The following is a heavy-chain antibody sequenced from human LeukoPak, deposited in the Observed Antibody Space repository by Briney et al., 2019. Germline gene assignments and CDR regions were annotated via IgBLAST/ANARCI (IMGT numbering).Heavy chain of an antibody. D-gene: IGHD1-26*01. CDR2: ISSSGGNI. CDR1: GFSFSSYE. J-gene: IGHJ4*02. V-gene: IGHV3-48*03. CDR3: AKDGVGGTHADY. Sequence: SGGSLRLSCAASGFSFSSYEMIWVRQAPGKGLEWISYISSSGGNIYYADSVKGRFTISRDNSKNTLFLQMNSLRAEDTAVYYCAKDGVGGTHADYWGQGTLVTVSS.